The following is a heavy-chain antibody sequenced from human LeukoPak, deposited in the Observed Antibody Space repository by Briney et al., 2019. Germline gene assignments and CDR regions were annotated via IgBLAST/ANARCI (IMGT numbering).Heavy chain of an antibody. CDR2: IYPGDSDA. CDR3: ARRSSIPTRLFDF. J-gene: IGHJ4*02. V-gene: IGHV5-51*01. Sequence: GESLKISCKGSGYSFTSYWIVWVRQMPGKGLEGMGIIYPGDSDAKYGPSFQGQVTISADKSISTAYLQWSSLKASDTAMYYCARRSSIPTRLFDFWGQGTLVTVSS. D-gene: IGHD6-6*01. CDR1: GYSFTSYW.